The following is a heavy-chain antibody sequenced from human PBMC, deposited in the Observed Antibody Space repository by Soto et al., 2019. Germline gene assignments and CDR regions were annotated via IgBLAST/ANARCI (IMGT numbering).Heavy chain of an antibody. V-gene: IGHV1-69*02. CDR1: GVTFISYT. D-gene: IGHD6-6*01. Sequence: QVQLVQSGAEVKKPGSSVNVSCKASGVTFISYTISWVRQAPGQGLEWMGRIIPILGIANYAQKFQGRVTITAAKSTSTAYMELSSLRSADKALYYCTGDPRSLGYWGQGTLVTVSS. J-gene: IGHJ4*02. CDR3: TGDPRSLGY. CDR2: IIPILGIA.